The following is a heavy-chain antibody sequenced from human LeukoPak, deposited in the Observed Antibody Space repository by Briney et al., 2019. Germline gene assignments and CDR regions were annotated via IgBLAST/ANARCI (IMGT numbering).Heavy chain of an antibody. J-gene: IGHJ4*02. D-gene: IGHD3-22*01. CDR2: IIPIFGTA. V-gene: IGHV1-69*05. CDR3: ARDRRYYDSSGYYYFDY. Sequence: ASVKVSCKASGGTFSSYAISWVRQAPGHGLEWMGRIIPIFGTANYAQKFQGRVTSTTDESTSTAYMELSSLRSEDTAVYYCARDRRYYDSSGYYYFDYWGQGTLVTVSS. CDR1: GGTFSSYA.